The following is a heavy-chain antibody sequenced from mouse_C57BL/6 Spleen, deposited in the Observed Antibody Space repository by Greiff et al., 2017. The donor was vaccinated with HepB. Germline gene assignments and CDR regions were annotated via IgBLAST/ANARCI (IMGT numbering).Heavy chain of an antibody. CDR1: GYTFTSYW. D-gene: IGHD2-4*01. V-gene: IGHV1-61*01. Sequence: QVQLKQPGAELVRPGSSVKLSCKASGYTFTSYWMDWVKQRPGQGLEWIGNIYPSDSETHYNQKFKDKATLTVDKSSSTAYMQLSSLTSEDSAVYYCARGDYGRFAYWGQGTLVTVSA. J-gene: IGHJ3*01. CDR3: ARGDYGRFAY. CDR2: IYPSDSET.